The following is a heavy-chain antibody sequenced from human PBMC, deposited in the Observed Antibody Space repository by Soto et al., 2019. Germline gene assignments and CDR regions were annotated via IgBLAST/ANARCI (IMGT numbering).Heavy chain of an antibody. CDR3: ATCYGSGSCYNWFDP. CDR1: GGSISSNY. J-gene: IGHJ5*02. V-gene: IGHV4-59*01. CDR2: IYYSGST. Sequence: SETLSLTCSVSGGSISSNYWSWIRQPPGKGLEWIGYIYYSGSTNYNPSLKSRVTISVDTSKNQFSLKLSSVTAADTAVYYCATCYGSGSCYNWFDPWGQGTLVTVSS. D-gene: IGHD3-10*01.